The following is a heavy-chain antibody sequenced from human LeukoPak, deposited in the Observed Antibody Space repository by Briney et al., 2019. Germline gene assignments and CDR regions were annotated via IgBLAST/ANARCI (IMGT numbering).Heavy chain of an antibody. J-gene: IGHJ4*02. CDR1: GGSISSYY. Sequence: SETLSLTCTVSGGSISSYYWSWIRQPPGKGLEWIGYIYYSGSTDYNPSLKSRVTMSVDTSKNQFSLKLSSVTAADTAVYYCARERYYGSGSPVFDYWGQGTLVTVSS. CDR3: ARERYYGSGSPVFDY. V-gene: IGHV4-59*12. CDR2: IYYSGST. D-gene: IGHD3-10*01.